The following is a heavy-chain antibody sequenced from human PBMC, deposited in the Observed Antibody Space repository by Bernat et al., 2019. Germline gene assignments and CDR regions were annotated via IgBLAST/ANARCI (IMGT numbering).Heavy chain of an antibody. Sequence: QVQLVESGGGVVQPGRSLRLSCAASGFTFSSYAMHWVRQAPGKGLEWVAVISYDGSNKYYADSVKGRFTISRDTSKNTLYLQMNSLRAEDTAVYYCARGGGGRKDIVLVVHTYYFDYWGQGTLVTVSS. CDR1: GFTFSSYA. D-gene: IGHD2-8*02. V-gene: IGHV3-30*01. J-gene: IGHJ4*02. CDR2: ISYDGSNK. CDR3: ARGGGGRKDIVLVVHTYYFDY.